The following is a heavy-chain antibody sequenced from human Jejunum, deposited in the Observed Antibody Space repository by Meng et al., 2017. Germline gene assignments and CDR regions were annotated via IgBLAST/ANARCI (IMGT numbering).Heavy chain of an antibody. CDR2: MSPENGNT. CDR1: GYTFSSLH. Sequence: QVQLVQSGAEVKPPGASVKVSCKASGYTFSSLHINWVRQATGQGPEWMGWMSPENGNTAYAQKFQGRVTMTRDTSVSTAYMELSGLTSDDSGVYYCARGVNAGVDYWGQGTLVTVSS. CDR3: ARGVNAGVDY. V-gene: IGHV1-8*01. D-gene: IGHD7-27*01. J-gene: IGHJ4*02.